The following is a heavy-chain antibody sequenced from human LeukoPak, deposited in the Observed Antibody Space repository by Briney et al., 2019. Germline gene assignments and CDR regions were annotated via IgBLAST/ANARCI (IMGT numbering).Heavy chain of an antibody. J-gene: IGHJ6*04. D-gene: IGHD6-19*01. V-gene: IGHV4-34*01. CDR2: INHSGST. CDR1: GGSFSGYY. CDR3: ARTPKADYYYGMDV. Sequence: PSETLSLTCAVYGGSFSGYYWSWIRQPPGKGLEWIGEINHSGSTNYNPSLKSRVTIPVDTSKNQFSLKLSSVTAADTAVYYCARTPKADYYYGMDVWGKGTTVTVSS.